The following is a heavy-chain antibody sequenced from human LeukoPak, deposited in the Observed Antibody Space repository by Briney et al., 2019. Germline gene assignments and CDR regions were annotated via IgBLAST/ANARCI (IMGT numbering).Heavy chain of an antibody. Sequence: SKTLSLTCAVYGGSFSGYYWGWIRQPPGKGLEWIGSLYYSGSTYYNPSLKSRVTISVDTSKNQFSLKLSSVTAADTAVYYCARDATSWSGYYYPIYYFDYWGQGTLVTVSS. CDR2: LYYSGST. CDR3: ARDATSWSGYYYPIYYFDY. CDR1: GGSFSGYY. V-gene: IGHV4-34*01. J-gene: IGHJ4*02. D-gene: IGHD3-22*01.